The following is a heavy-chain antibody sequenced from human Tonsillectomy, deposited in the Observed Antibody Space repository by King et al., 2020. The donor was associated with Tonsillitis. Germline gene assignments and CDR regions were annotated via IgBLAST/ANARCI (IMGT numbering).Heavy chain of an antibody. V-gene: IGHV3-74*01. J-gene: IGHJ3*02. CDR1: GLTFSSYW. D-gene: IGHD4-11*01. CDR3: ARSDYSKDAFDI. Sequence: VQLVESGGGLVQPGGSLRLSCAASGLTFSSYWMDWVGQAPGKGLGWVSRSNSDGRSTSYADPVKGRFTISRDNAKNTLYLQMNSLRAEDTAVYYCARSDYSKDAFDIWGQGTMVTVSS. CDR2: SNSDGRST.